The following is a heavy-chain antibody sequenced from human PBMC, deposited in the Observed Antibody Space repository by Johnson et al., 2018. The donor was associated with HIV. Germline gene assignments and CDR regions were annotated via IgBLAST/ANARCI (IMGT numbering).Heavy chain of an antibody. CDR2: ISGSDGAI. V-gene: IGHV3-11*04. CDR3: ARESTPWGGEYVNYGLDI. CDR1: GFTFCDSY. Sequence: QVQLVESGGGVVQPGRSLSLSCAASGFTFCDSYMNWIRQAPGKGLEWVSYISGSDGAIWYADSVRGRLTVSRDNAKKSLYLEMNNLRVDDTAVYYCARESTPWGGEYVNYGLDIWGQGTMVAVSS. J-gene: IGHJ3*02. D-gene: IGHD3-10*01.